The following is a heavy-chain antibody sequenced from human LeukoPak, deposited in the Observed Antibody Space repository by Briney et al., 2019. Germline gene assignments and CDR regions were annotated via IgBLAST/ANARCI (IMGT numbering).Heavy chain of an antibody. Sequence: GESLKISCKGSGYSFTSDWIGWVRQMPGKGLEWMGIIYPGDSDTRYSPSFQGQVTISADKSISTAYLQWSSLKASDTAMYYCARGNFDWFSDYYYYLDVWGTGTMVTISS. J-gene: IGHJ6*03. CDR1: GYSFTSDW. CDR3: ARGNFDWFSDYYYYLDV. D-gene: IGHD3-9*01. CDR2: IYPGDSDT. V-gene: IGHV5-51*01.